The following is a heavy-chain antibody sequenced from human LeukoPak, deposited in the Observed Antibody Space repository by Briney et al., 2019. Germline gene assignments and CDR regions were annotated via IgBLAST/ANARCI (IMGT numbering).Heavy chain of an antibody. Sequence: RASETLSLTCTVSGGSISSSSYYWGWIRQAPGKGLEWIVSVYYSGSTYYNPSLKSRVTISVDTSKNQFSLKLNSVTAADTAVYHCARMRDFYDGRAYQVGFDYWGQGTLVTVSS. J-gene: IGHJ4*02. CDR1: GGSISSSSYY. V-gene: IGHV4-39*01. CDR2: VYYSGST. D-gene: IGHD3-22*01. CDR3: ARMRDFYDGRAYQVGFDY.